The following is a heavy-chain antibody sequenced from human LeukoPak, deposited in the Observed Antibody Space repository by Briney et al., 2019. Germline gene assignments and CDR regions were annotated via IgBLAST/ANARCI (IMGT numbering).Heavy chain of an antibody. V-gene: IGHV4-4*07. CDR1: GGSISSYY. D-gene: IGHD6-13*01. J-gene: IGHJ4*02. CDR3: ARVQRQQLVFDH. Sequence: SETLSLTCTVSGGSISSYYWSWIRQPAGKGLEWIGRIYTSGITNYNPSLKSRVIMSVDTSKNQFSLKLSSVTAADTAVYYCARVQRQQLVFDHWGQGTLVTVSS. CDR2: IYTSGIT.